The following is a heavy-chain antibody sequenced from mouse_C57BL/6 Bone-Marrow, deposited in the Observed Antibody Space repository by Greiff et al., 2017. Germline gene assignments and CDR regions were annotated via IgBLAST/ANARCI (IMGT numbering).Heavy chain of an antibody. D-gene: IGHD2-10*01. J-gene: IGHJ2*01. V-gene: IGHV1-26*01. CDR3: AREGLLLRYYFDY. Sequence: EVQLQQSGPELVKPGASVKISCKASGYTFTDYYMNWVKQSHGKSLEWIGDINPNNGGTSYNQKFKGKATLTVDKSSSTAYMELRSLTSEDSAVYYCAREGLLLRYYFDYWGQGTTLTVSS. CDR1: GYTFTDYY. CDR2: INPNNGGT.